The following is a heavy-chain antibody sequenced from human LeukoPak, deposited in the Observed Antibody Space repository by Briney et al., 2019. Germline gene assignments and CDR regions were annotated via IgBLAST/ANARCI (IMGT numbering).Heavy chain of an antibody. CDR1: GFTFSSYS. D-gene: IGHD3-10*01. CDR2: ISGSGGST. Sequence: GGSLRLSCAASGFTFSSYSMNWVRQAPGKGLEWVSVISGSGGSTYYVDSVQGRFTISRDNSKNTLFLQMDSLRAEDTAVYYCAKGGFGRPFDYWGQGTLVTVSS. V-gene: IGHV3-23*01. CDR3: AKGGFGRPFDY. J-gene: IGHJ4*02.